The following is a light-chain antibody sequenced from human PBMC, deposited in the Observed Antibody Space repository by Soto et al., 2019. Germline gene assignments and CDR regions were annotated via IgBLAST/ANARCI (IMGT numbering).Light chain of an antibody. CDR1: SSNIGAGYD. CDR2: GNS. V-gene: IGLV1-40*01. CDR3: QSYDSSQGV. J-gene: IGLJ1*01. Sequence: QPVLTQPPSVSGAPGQRVTISCTGSSSNIGAGYDVHWYQQLPGRAPKLLIYGNSNRPSGVPDRFSGSKSGTSASLAITGLQAGDEADYYCQSYDSSQGVFGSGTKVTVL.